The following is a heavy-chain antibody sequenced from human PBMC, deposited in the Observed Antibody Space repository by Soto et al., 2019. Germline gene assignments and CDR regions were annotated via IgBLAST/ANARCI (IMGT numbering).Heavy chain of an antibody. CDR1: GFTFSSYS. J-gene: IGHJ3*02. D-gene: IGHD3-10*01. V-gene: IGHV3-48*01. CDR3: ARVLITMVRGVIINDAFDI. CDR2: ISSSSSTI. Sequence: GGSLRLSCAASGFTFSSYSMNWVRQAPGKGLEWVSYISSSSSTIYYADSVKGRFTISRDNAKNSLYLQMNSLRAEDTAVYYCARVLITMVRGVIINDAFDIWGQGTMVTVSS.